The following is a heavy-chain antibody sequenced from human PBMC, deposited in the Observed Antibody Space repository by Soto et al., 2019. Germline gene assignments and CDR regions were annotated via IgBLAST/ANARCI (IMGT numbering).Heavy chain of an antibody. J-gene: IGHJ4*02. Sequence: EVQLLESGGGLVQPGGSLRLSCAASGFTFNNYAMTWVRQAPGKGLEWVSAISGSADATFYTDSVKGRSTISRDNSKNTLYLQMSSLRVEDTAVYYCGLCSSGSGDRGGIDYWGQGTLVTVSS. CDR2: ISGSADAT. CDR3: GLCSSGSGDRGGIDY. D-gene: IGHD2-15*01. CDR1: GFTFNNYA. V-gene: IGHV3-23*01.